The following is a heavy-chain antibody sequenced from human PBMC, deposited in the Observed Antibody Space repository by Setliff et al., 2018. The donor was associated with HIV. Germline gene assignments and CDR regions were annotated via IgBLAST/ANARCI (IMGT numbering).Heavy chain of an antibody. Sequence: ASVKVSCKASGYPFTSYGITWVRQAPGQGLEWMGWISTYNGNTDYAQKLQGRVTMTTDTSTSTAYMELRSLRSDDSAVYYCARDDYGDYVGDYCNRYTQSTPVPSLGAAGSSSSSDY. CDR3: ARDDYGDYVGDYCNRYTQSTPVPSLGAAGSSSSSDY. CDR2: ISTYNGNT. CDR1: GYPFTSYG. D-gene: IGHD4-17*01. J-gene: IGHJ4*01. V-gene: IGHV1-18*01.